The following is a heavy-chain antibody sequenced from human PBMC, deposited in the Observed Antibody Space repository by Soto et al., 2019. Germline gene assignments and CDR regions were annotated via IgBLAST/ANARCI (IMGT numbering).Heavy chain of an antibody. CDR3: VSNPSYYGSGGYGPGMDV. J-gene: IGHJ6*02. CDR1: GGTFSSYA. Sequence: ASVKVSCKASGGTFSSYAISWVRQAPGQGLEWMGGIIPIFGTANYAQKFQGRVTITADESTSTAYMELSSLRSEDTAVYYCVSNPSYYGSGGYGPGMDVWGQGTTVTVSS. V-gene: IGHV1-69*13. D-gene: IGHD3-10*01. CDR2: IIPIFGTA.